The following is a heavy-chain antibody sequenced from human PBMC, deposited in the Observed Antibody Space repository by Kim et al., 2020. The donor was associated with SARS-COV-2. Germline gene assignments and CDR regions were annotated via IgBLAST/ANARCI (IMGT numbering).Heavy chain of an antibody. V-gene: IGHV3-23*01. D-gene: IGHD3-10*01. CDR2: ISGSGGST. Sequence: GGSLRLSCAASGFTFSSYAMSWVRQAPGKGLEWVSAISGSGGSTYYADSVKGRFTISRDNSKNTLYLQMNSLRAEDTAVYYCAKDSRITMVRRLNSWGQGTLVTVSS. CDR3: AKDSRITMVRRLNS. CDR1: GFTFSSYA. J-gene: IGHJ4*02.